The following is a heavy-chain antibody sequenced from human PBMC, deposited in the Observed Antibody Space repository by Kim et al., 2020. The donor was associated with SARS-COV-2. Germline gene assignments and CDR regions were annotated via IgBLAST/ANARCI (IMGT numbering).Heavy chain of an antibody. CDR1: GYTFSNYV. CDR2: IKLGNGDT. J-gene: IGHJ5*02. Sequence: ASVKVSCKASGYTFSNYVMHWVRQAPGQGLEWMGWIKLGNGDTKYSRKFQGRVTMTWDTSASTAYMELSSLRSEDTAVYYCARADEYHLNLFAPWGQGTLVNVSS. CDR3: ARADEYHLNLFAP. D-gene: IGHD2-2*01. V-gene: IGHV1-3*01.